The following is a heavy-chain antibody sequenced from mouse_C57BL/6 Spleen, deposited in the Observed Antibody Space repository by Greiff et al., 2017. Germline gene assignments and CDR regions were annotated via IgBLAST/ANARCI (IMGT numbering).Heavy chain of an antibody. D-gene: IGHD4-1*01. CDR3: DGLTEFAY. CDR2: IYPRSGNT. J-gene: IGHJ3*01. CDR1: GYTFTSYG. Sequence: VQLQESGAELARPGASVKLSCKASGYTFTSYGISWVKQRTGQGLEWIGGIYPRSGNTYYNEKFKGKATLTADKSSSTAYMELRSLTSEDSAVYFCDGLTEFAYWGQGTLVTVSA. V-gene: IGHV1-81*01.